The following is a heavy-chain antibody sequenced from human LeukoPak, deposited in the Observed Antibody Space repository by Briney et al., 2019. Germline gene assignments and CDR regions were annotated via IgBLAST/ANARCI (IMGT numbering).Heavy chain of an antibody. CDR1: GGSFSGYY. J-gene: IGHJ4*02. CDR2: INHSGST. CDR3: ARDARDAYYDVWSGYYTDYFDY. Sequence: PSETLSLTCAVYGGSFSGYYWSWIRQPPGKGLEWIGEINHSGSTNYNPSLKSRVTISVDTSKNQFSLKLSSVTAADTAVYYCARDARDAYYDVWSGYYTDYFDYWGQGTLVTVSS. V-gene: IGHV4-34*01. D-gene: IGHD3-3*01.